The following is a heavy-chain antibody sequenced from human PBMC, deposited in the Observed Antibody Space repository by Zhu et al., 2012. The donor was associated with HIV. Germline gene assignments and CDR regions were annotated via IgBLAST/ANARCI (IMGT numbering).Heavy chain of an antibody. D-gene: IGHD3-10*01. CDR3: ARYYYASGRTIDY. CDR2: VYYSGIT. Sequence: QVQLQESGPGLVKPSQTLSLTCTVSGVSISSGDYYWSWIRQPPGKGLEWIGYVYYSGITYYNPSLKSRITISVDTPKNQFSLKLSSVTAADTAVYYCARYYYASGRTIDYWGQGNPGHRLL. V-gene: IGHV4-30-4*08. J-gene: IGHJ4*02. CDR1: GVSISSGDYY.